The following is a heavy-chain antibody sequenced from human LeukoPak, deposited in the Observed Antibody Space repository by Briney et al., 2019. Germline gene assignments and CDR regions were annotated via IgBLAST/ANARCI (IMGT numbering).Heavy chain of an antibody. J-gene: IGHJ5*02. CDR3: VRGGSGYDFSWFDP. V-gene: IGHV1-2*02. Sequence: ASVKVSCKASGYTFTGYRMHWVRQAPGQGLEWMGWINPNSGGTNSAQKFQGRVTMTRDTSISTAYMELSRLRSEDTAVYYCVRGGSGYDFSWFDPWGQGTLVTVSS. CDR2: INPNSGGT. CDR1: GYTFTGYR. D-gene: IGHD5-12*01.